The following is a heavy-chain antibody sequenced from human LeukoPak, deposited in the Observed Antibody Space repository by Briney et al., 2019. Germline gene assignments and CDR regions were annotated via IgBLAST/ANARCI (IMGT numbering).Heavy chain of an antibody. CDR3: ARGGFHDRSGFLDY. CDR1: GFTFSTYA. Sequence: GGSLRLSCAASGFTFSTYAMHWVRQAPGKGLEWVTALSYDGSDNYDADSVKGRFTISRDNSKNTLYLQMNSLRAEDTAVYYCARGGFHDRSGFLDYWGQGTLVAVSS. V-gene: IGHV3-30*04. CDR2: LSYDGSDN. D-gene: IGHD3-22*01. J-gene: IGHJ4*02.